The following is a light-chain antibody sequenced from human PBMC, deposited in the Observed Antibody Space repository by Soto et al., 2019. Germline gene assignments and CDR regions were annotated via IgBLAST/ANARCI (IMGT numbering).Light chain of an antibody. CDR2: WAS. J-gene: IGKJ2*01. V-gene: IGKV4-1*01. Sequence: DIVMTQSPDSLAVSLGERATINCKSSQSVLYSSNNKNYLAWYQQEPGQPPKLLIYWASTRESGVPDRFSGSGSGTDFTLHISGLQAEDVAVYYCQQYYSTPLSFGQGTKLEIK. CDR3: QQYYSTPLS. CDR1: QSVLYSSNNKNY.